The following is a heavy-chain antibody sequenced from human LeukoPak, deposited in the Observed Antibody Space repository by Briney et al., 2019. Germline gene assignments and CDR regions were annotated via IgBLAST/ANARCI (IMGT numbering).Heavy chain of an antibody. CDR2: ISSSSSTI. Sequence: PGGSLRLSCAASGFTFSSYWMNWVRQAPGKGLEWVSYISSSSSTIYYADSVKGRFTISRDNAKNSLYLQMNSLRDEDTAVYYCARDQGATYYYYGMDVWGQGTTVTVSS. V-gene: IGHV3-48*02. J-gene: IGHJ6*02. D-gene: IGHD1-26*01. CDR1: GFTFSSYW. CDR3: ARDQGATYYYYGMDV.